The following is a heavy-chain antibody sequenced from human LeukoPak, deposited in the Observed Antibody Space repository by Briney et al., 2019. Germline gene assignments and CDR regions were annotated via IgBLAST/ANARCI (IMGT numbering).Heavy chain of an antibody. J-gene: IGHJ4*02. CDR2: IWFDGSNK. Sequence: GSLRLSCAASGFPFTSYGMHWVRKAPGKGLEWVAVIWFDGSNKFYRDSVRGRFTISRDDSKNTLYLQMHCLRAEDTAVYYCAKFGNGIQLIYYFDYWGQGTLVTVSS. D-gene: IGHD5-18*01. CDR3: AKFGNGIQLIYYFDY. V-gene: IGHV3-33*06. CDR1: GFPFTSYG.